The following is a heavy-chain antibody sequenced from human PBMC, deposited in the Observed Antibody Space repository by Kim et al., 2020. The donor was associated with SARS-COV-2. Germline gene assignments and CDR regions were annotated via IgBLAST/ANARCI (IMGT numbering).Heavy chain of an antibody. Sequence: VKGRCTISRDNAKNTLYLQMNSLRAEETAVNYCARDGEGLLWAGNWFDPWGQGTLVTVSS. V-gene: IGHV3-74*01. J-gene: IGHJ5*02. CDR3: ARDGEGLLWAGNWFDP. D-gene: IGHD3-10*01.